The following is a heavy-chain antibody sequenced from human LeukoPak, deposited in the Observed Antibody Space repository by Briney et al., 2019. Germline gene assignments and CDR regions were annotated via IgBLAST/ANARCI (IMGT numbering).Heavy chain of an antibody. Sequence: ASVKVSCKASGYTFTGHYLHWVRLAPGQGLEWMGWLNPNSGDTLYIQKFQGRVTMTGDTSISTAYMELSRLMSDDTAVYYCARIGLKSSGYYRLDYWGQGTLVTVSS. J-gene: IGHJ4*02. CDR1: GYTFTGHY. CDR2: LNPNSGDT. V-gene: IGHV1-2*02. CDR3: ARIGLKSSGYYRLDY. D-gene: IGHD3-22*01.